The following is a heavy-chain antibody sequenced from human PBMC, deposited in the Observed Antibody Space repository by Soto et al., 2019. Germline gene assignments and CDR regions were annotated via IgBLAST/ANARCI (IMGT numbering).Heavy chain of an antibody. D-gene: IGHD2-15*01. CDR3: ARDKTPMSPHYYYYGVEG. CDR1: GGSLRGYS. CDR2: VYSGGGT. Sequence: PSETLSLTSTVSGGSLRGYSWSWIRQSPGKGLEWIGYVYSGGGTNYSPSFMGRVTISVDTTDNHFSLKLNSVTAADTAVYYCARDKTPMSPHYYYYGVEGWGQGTTVTVTS. V-gene: IGHV4-59*01. J-gene: IGHJ6*01.